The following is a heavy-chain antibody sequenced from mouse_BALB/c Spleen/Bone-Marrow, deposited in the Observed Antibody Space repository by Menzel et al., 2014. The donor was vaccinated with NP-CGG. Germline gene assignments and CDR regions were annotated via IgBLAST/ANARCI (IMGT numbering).Heavy chain of an antibody. CDR3: ARGGYDSSYHAMDY. Sequence: VQLQQSGPGLVKPSQSLSLTCSVTGYSITSGFYCNRIRQFPGNKLEWTGYISYDGSNAYNPSLKNRISITRDTSKNQFFLKLNSVTTEDAATYYCARGGYDSSYHAMDYWGQGTSVTVSS. CDR2: ISYDGSN. J-gene: IGHJ4*01. CDR1: GYSITSGFY. D-gene: IGHD1-1*01. V-gene: IGHV3-6*02.